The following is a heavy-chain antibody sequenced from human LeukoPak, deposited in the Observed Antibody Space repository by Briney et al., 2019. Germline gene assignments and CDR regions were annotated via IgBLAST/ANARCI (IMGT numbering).Heavy chain of an antibody. J-gene: IGHJ6*02. D-gene: IGHD6-13*01. CDR1: GYDFSSYW. V-gene: IGHV5-51*01. CDR2: MYPRDSDI. CDR3: ARHEASSIWSYAMDV. Sequence: ESPLISSQGAGYDFSSYWNVWVLQMPGKGLEWMGIMYPRDSDIRYSPSFQGQVTISADRSSSTAYLQWSSLKASDSAVYYCARHEASSIWSYAMDVWGQGTPVTVSS.